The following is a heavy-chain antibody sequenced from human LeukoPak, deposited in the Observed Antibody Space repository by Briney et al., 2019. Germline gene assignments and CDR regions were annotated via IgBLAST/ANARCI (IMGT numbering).Heavy chain of an antibody. CDR2: ISSSGSTK. Sequence: GGSLRLSCAASGFTFSDYYMHWIRQAPGKGLEWLSYISSSGSTKNYADSVKGRFTISRDNSKNTLYLQMNSLRVEDTAIYYCAKASWVSSTDAVRWGQGTLATVSS. CDR1: GFTFSDYY. CDR3: AKASWVSSTDAVR. V-gene: IGHV3-11*01. D-gene: IGHD3-16*01. J-gene: IGHJ4*02.